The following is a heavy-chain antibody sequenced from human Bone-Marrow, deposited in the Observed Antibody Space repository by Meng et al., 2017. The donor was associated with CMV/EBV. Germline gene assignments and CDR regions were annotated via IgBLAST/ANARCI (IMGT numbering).Heavy chain of an antibody. CDR1: GGSISSGDYY. Sequence: SETLSLTCTVSGGSISSGDYYWSWIRQPPGNGLEWIGYIYYSGSTYYNPSLKSRVTISVDTSKNQFSLKLSSVTAADTAVYYCSTYHCSSTTCYIPWGQGTLVTVSS. J-gene: IGHJ5*02. V-gene: IGHV4-30-4*08. CDR2: IYYSGST. D-gene: IGHD2-2*01. CDR3: STYHCSSTTCYIP.